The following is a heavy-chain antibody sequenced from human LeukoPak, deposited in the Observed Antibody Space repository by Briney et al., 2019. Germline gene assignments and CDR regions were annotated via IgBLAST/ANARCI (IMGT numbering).Heavy chain of an antibody. CDR2: ISGSGGST. D-gene: IGHD4-17*01. CDR1: GFTFSRYA. J-gene: IGHJ5*02. CDR3: AKDLNYGDYAAWFDP. V-gene: IGHV3-23*01. Sequence: GGSLRLSCAASGFTFSRYAMSWVRQAPGKGLEWVSAISGSGGSTYYADSVKGRFTISRDNSKNTLYLQMNSLRAEDTAVYYCAKDLNYGDYAAWFDPWGQGTLVTVSS.